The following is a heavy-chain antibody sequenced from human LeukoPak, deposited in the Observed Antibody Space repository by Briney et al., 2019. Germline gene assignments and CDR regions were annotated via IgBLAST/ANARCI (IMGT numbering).Heavy chain of an antibody. Sequence: PGGSLRLSCAASGFTFSDHYMDWVRQAPGKGLEWVAVISYDGSNKYYADSVKGRFTISRDNSKNTLYLQMNSLRAEDTAVYYCARDPRRVGITMIVVVTSMGDYWGQGTLVTVSS. CDR2: ISYDGSNK. CDR1: GFTFSDHY. V-gene: IGHV3-30-3*01. D-gene: IGHD3-22*01. J-gene: IGHJ4*02. CDR3: ARDPRRVGITMIVVVTSMGDY.